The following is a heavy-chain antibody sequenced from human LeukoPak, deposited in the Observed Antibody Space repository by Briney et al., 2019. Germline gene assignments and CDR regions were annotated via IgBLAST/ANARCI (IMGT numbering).Heavy chain of an antibody. CDR1: GYTFTSYD. J-gene: IGHJ4*02. Sequence: GASVKVSCKASGYTFTSYDINWVRQATGQGLEWMGWMNPNSGNTGYAQKFQGRVTMTRNTSISTAYMELSSLRSEDTAVYYCARVMASNNDFWSGSVFDYWGQGTLVTVSS. V-gene: IGHV1-8*01. D-gene: IGHD3-3*01. CDR3: ARVMASNNDFWSGSVFDY. CDR2: MNPNSGNT.